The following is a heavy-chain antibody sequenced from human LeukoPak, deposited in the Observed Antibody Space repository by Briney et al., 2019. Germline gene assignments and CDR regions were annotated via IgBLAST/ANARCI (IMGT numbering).Heavy chain of an antibody. V-gene: IGHV4-34*01. D-gene: IGHD4-23*01. Sequence: SETLSLTCAVYGGSFSGYYWSWIRQPPGKGLEWIGEINHSGSTNYNPSLKSRVTISVDTSKNQSSLKLSSVPAADTAVYYCASSSTVEPPFDYWGPGTLVTVSS. CDR2: INHSGST. J-gene: IGHJ4*02. CDR3: ASSSTVEPPFDY. CDR1: GGSFSGYY.